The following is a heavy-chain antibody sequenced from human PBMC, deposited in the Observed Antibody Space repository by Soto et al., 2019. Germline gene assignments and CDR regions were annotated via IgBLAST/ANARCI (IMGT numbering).Heavy chain of an antibody. Sequence: PSETLSLTCTVSGGSISSSSYYWGWILQPPGKGLEWIGSIYYSGSTYYNPSLKSRVTISVDTSKNQFSLKLSSVTAADTAVYYCARQVWSIETYYYGMDVWGQGTTVTVSS. J-gene: IGHJ6*02. CDR3: ARQVWSIETYYYGMDV. V-gene: IGHV4-39*01. CDR1: GGSISSSSYY. CDR2: IYYSGST. D-gene: IGHD3-10*01.